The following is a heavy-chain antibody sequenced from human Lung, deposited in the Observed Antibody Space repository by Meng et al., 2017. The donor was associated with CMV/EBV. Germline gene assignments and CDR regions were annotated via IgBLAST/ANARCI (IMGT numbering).Heavy chain of an antibody. Sequence: PLQESGPGLVKPSQTLALTCTVSGGSISSGDYYWSWIRQPPGKGLEWIGYIYYTGSTYYNPSLKSRVIISVDTSKNQFSLKLNSVTAADTAVYYCARVGGCSGGGCYHRLFDYWGQGTLVTVSS. D-gene: IGHD2-15*01. J-gene: IGHJ4*02. V-gene: IGHV4-30-4*01. CDR1: GGSISSGDYY. CDR3: ARVGGCSGGGCYHRLFDY. CDR2: IYYTGST.